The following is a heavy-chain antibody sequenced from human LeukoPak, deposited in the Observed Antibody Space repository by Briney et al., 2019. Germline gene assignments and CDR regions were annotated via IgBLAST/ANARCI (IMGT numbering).Heavy chain of an antibody. J-gene: IGHJ4*02. CDR2: IKQDGTER. D-gene: IGHD6-19*01. CDR1: GFTFTTYW. Sequence: PGGSLRLSCAASGFTFTTYWMSWVRQAPGKGLEWVANIKQDGTERYYVDSVKGRFTISRDNAKNSLYLQMSSLRVEDTAVYYCAKDLRGGPLIAVAGTLDYWGQGTLVTVSS. V-gene: IGHV3-7*01. CDR3: AKDLRGGPLIAVAGTLDY.